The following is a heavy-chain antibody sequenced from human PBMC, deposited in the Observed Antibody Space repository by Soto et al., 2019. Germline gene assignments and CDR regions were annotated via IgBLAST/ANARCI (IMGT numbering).Heavy chain of an antibody. CDR3: ARKALYDSSGYSDCWFDH. CDR1: GGSIGSGDYS. V-gene: IGHV4-30-2*01. CDR2: IYHSGST. J-gene: IGHJ5*02. D-gene: IGHD3-22*01. Sequence: TRPRTCAVSGGSIGSGDYSWSWIRQPPGKGLEWIGYIYHSGSTYYNPSLKSRVTISVDRSKNQFSLKLSSVTAADTAVYYCARKALYDSSGYSDCWFDHWGQGPLVTVSS.